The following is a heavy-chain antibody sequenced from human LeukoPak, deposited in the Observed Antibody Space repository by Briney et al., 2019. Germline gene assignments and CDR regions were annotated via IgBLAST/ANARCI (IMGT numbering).Heavy chain of an antibody. Sequence: GGSLRLSCTVSGFTVSSNYMSWVRQAPGKGLEWVAVISFDGSNENCGDSVKGRFTISGDKSKNTLHLQMDSLRIDDTAVYYCARGEEGWVGIFGGFDYWGQGTLVAVSS. CDR1: GFTVSSNY. J-gene: IGHJ4*02. CDR2: ISFDGSNE. V-gene: IGHV3-30*03. CDR3: ARGEEGWVGIFGGFDY. D-gene: IGHD3-10*01.